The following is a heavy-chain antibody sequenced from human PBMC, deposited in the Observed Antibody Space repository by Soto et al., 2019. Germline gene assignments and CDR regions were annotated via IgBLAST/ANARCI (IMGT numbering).Heavy chain of an antibody. CDR1: GYKVSTWHNFTSYW. CDR3: ARHKHRVVATTVLDY. Sequence: GESLKISCMGSGYKVSTWHNFTSYWIAWVRQMPGEGLEWMGIIYPGDSDTRYSPSFQGQVTISADKSISTAYLQWSSLKASDTAMYYCARHKHRVVATTVLDYWGQGALVTSPQ. D-gene: IGHD5-12*01. CDR2: IYPGDSDT. V-gene: IGHV5-51*01. J-gene: IGHJ4*02.